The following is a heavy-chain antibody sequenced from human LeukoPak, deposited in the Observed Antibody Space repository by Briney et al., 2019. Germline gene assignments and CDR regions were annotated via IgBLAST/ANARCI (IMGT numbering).Heavy chain of an antibody. V-gene: IGHV6-1*01. J-gene: IGHJ2*01. CDR2: TYYRSKCYT. CDR3: ARERDGYNYVKLWFFDL. D-gene: IGHD5-24*01. Sequence: SLTLSLTCALSGDSFCSNRAGWNWARHARSRGLERLERTYYRSKCYTYYAVSMNRRIPLNPDTSKNHFSLQLNSVTPEDTAVYYCARERDGYNYVKLWFFDLWGRGTLVTVSS. CDR1: GDSFCSNRAG.